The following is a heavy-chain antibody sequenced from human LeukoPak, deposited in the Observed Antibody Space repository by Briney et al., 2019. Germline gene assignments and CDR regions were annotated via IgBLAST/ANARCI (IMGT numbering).Heavy chain of an antibody. Sequence: SSVKVSCKASGGTFSSYAISWVRQAPGQGLEWMGRIFPIFGTANYAQKFQGRVTITTDESTSTAYMELSSLRSEDTAVYYCARDALIDYYDSSGPHDYWGQGTLVAVSS. V-gene: IGHV1-69*05. J-gene: IGHJ4*02. CDR1: GGTFSSYA. CDR2: IFPIFGTA. CDR3: ARDALIDYYDSSGPHDY. D-gene: IGHD3-22*01.